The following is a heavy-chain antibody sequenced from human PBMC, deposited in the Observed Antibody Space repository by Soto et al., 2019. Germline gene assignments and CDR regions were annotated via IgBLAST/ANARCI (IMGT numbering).Heavy chain of an antibody. Sequence: QVQLQESGPGLVKPSQTLSLTCTVSGGSIDSDGSYWSWIRQSPGEGLEWLGYIYYSGTTYYNPSLKSRVSISLDTSKNQFSLTLSSVTAADTAISYCASGHCFSSSCSYLDLCGRGTLVTVSS. J-gene: IGHJ2*01. CDR1: GGSIDSDGSY. CDR2: IYYSGTT. V-gene: IGHV4-31*03. CDR3: ASGHCFSSSCSYLDL. D-gene: IGHD2-2*01.